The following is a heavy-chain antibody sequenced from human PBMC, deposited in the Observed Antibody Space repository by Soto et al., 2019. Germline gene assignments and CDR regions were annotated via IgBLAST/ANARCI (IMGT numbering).Heavy chain of an antibody. V-gene: IGHV3-33*01. CDR1: GFMFSNHG. CDR3: ARQEYITTWYLKY. D-gene: IGHD6-13*01. J-gene: IGHJ4*02. Sequence: GGSLRLSCAASGFMFSNHGMHWVRQAPGKGLEWVAVIWSDGNNRYYADSVKGRFTISRDNSKNTLYLQMNSLRAEDTAVYYCARQEYITTWYLKYWGQGTLVTVSS. CDR2: IWSDGNNR.